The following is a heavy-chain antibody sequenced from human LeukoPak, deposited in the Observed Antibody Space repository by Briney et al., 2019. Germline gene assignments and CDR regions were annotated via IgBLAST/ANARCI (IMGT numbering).Heavy chain of an antibody. CDR2: ISSSSSAI. CDR3: ARGGASRPDY. D-gene: IGHD6-6*01. Sequence: GGSLRLSCAASGFTFNTYGMNWVRQAPGKGLEWVSYISSSSSAITYTDSVKGRFTISRDNAKSSLYLQMDSLRAEDSAVYFCARGGASRPDYWGQGTLVTVSS. J-gene: IGHJ4*02. V-gene: IGHV3-48*01. CDR1: GFTFNTYG.